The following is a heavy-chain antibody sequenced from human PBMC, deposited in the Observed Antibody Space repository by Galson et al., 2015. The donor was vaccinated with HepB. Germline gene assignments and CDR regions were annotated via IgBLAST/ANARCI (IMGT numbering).Heavy chain of an antibody. CDR3: ARPIESYDSSGYYYEDYYGMDV. Sequence: SLRLSCAASGFTFSSYSMNWVRQAPGKGLEWVSSISSSSSYIYYADSVKGRFTISRDNAKNSLYLQMNSLRAEDTAVYYCARPIESYDSSGYYYEDYYGMDVWGQGTTVTVSS. D-gene: IGHD3-22*01. CDR1: GFTFSSYS. CDR2: ISSSSSYI. J-gene: IGHJ6*02. V-gene: IGHV3-21*01.